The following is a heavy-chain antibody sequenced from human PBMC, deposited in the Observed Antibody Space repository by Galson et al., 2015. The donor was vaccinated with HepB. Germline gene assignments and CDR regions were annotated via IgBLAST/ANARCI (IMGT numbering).Heavy chain of an antibody. CDR1: GFTFSTYS. J-gene: IGHJ3*02. CDR2: ISSSSSYI. CDR3: ARDVGYLDYLLVDAFDI. V-gene: IGHV3-21*01. D-gene: IGHD3-9*01. Sequence: SLRLSCAASGFTFSTYSMNWVRQAPGKGLEWVSLISSSSSYIYYADSVKGRFTISRDNAKNSLYLQMNSLRAEDTAVYYCARDVGYLDYLLVDAFDIWGQGTMVTVSS.